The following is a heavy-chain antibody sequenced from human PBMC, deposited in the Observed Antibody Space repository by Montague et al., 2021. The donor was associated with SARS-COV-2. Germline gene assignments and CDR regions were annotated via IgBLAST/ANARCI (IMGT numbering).Heavy chain of an antibody. CDR1: GDSITPYGDSIGGYF. J-gene: IGHJ5*02. CDR3: ARDAYYFGPGRENHGGFDA. CDR2: IYANGNF. D-gene: IGHD2/OR15-2a*01. V-gene: IGHV4-4*07. Sequence: SETLSLTCSVSGDSITPYGDSIGGYFWSWIRQPAGKGLEWIGRIYANGNFDYNPSLNSRVSMSMDTSKQEFSMRLISVTAADTAVYYCARDAYYFGPGRENHGGFDAWGQGSLVTVSS.